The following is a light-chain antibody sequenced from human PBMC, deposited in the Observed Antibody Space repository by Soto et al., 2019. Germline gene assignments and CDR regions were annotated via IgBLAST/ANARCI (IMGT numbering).Light chain of an antibody. CDR1: SSNIGARYD. CDR3: QSYDSSLSGSWV. J-gene: IGLJ3*02. CDR2: DNS. V-gene: IGLV1-40*01. Sequence: QSVLTQPPSVSGAPGQRVTISCTGSSSNIGARYDVHWYQQLPGTAPKLLIYDNSNRPSGVPDRFSGSKSGTSACLAITGLQAEDEADYYCQSYDSSLSGSWVFGGGTKLTVL.